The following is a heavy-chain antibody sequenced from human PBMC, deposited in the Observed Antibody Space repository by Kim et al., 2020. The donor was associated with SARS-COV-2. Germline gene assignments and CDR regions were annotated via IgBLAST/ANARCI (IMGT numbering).Heavy chain of an antibody. Sequence: SETLSLTCTVSGDSISNNIYYWGWIRQPPGKGLEWIGSVYYSGNTYNNPSLKSRVTISIDTSRNQFSLKLRSVTAADTALYYCATHAVPGAAGAGRRSEEYFQNWGQGTLITVSS. D-gene: IGHD6-13*01. CDR2: VYYSGNT. V-gene: IGHV4-39*01. J-gene: IGHJ1*01. CDR1: GDSISNNIYY. CDR3: ATHAVPGAAGAGRRSEEYFQN.